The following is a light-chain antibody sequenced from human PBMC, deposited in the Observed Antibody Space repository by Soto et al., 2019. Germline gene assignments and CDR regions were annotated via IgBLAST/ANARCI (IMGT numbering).Light chain of an antibody. CDR3: AAWDDSLNGNV. CDR1: SSNIGTSS. Sequence: QSVLTQPHSASGTPGQRVTISCSGSSSNIGTSSVHWFQQLPGTAPKLLISTTNQRPSGVPERFSGSKSGTSASLAISGLQSEDEADYYRAAWDDSLNGNVFGTGTKVTVL. V-gene: IGLV1-44*01. J-gene: IGLJ1*01. CDR2: TTN.